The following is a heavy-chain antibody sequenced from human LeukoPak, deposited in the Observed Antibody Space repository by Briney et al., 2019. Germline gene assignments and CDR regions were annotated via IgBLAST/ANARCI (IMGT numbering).Heavy chain of an antibody. Sequence: SQTLSLTCVVSGDSVSSKNGAWNWIRQSPSRGLEWLGRTYYRSKWYNDYAESMEGRMTISQDTSKNQSSLHLNSVTPDDTAVYYCARDFGTTGWHTSDYWGQGTLVTVSS. CDR2: TYYRSKWYN. D-gene: IGHD6-19*01. CDR3: ARDFGTTGWHTSDY. J-gene: IGHJ4*02. V-gene: IGHV6-1*01. CDR1: GDSVSSKNGA.